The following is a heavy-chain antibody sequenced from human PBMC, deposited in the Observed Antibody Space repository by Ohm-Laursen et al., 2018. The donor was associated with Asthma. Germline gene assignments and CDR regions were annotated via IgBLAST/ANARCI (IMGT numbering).Heavy chain of an antibody. CDR3: ARGIDYGDY. Sequence: ASVKVSCKASGGTFSRSAINWVRQATGQGLEWMGWMNPNSGNTGYAQKFQGRVTMTRNTSISTAYMELSSLRSEDTAVYYCARGIDYGDYWGQGTLVTVSS. V-gene: IGHV1-8*02. CDR2: MNPNSGNT. J-gene: IGHJ4*02. CDR1: GGTFSRSA.